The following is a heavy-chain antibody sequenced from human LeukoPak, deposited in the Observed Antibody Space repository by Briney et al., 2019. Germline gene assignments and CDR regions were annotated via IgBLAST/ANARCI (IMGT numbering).Heavy chain of an antibody. Sequence: GGSLRLSCTASGFTFSSYWMYWVRQAPGKGLECVSRVNRDGTSTGYADSVKGRFTISRDNSYNTLYLQMDSLTAEDTAVYYCAKESTAYYYYGMHVWGQGTTVTVSS. CDR2: VNRDGTST. J-gene: IGHJ6*02. D-gene: IGHD2-21*02. CDR3: AKESTAYYYYGMHV. CDR1: GFTFSSYW. V-gene: IGHV3-74*01.